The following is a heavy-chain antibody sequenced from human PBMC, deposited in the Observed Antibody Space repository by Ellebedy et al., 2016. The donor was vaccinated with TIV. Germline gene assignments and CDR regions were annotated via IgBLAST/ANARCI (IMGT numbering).Heavy chain of an antibody. CDR2: VHYSGSA. CDR1: GGSMETSY. J-gene: IGHJ6*02. CDR3: ARDTMTVWGEGWYYGMNV. Sequence: SETLSLTXFVSGGSMETSYWTWIRQPPGKGLEWLGSVHYSGSANYNPSLKTRVTMSVETSKNLFSLNLSSVSAADSAVYFCARDTMTVWGEGWYYGMNVWGQGTTVIVSS. D-gene: IGHD3-22*01. V-gene: IGHV4-59*01.